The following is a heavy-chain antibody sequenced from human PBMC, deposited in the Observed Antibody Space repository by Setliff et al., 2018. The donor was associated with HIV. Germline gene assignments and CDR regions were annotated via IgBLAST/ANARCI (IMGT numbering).Heavy chain of an antibody. V-gene: IGHV4-38-2*02. CDR2: IYHSGRT. Sequence: SETLSLTCAASGYSINSGFSRAWIRQPPGQGPQWIGSIYHSGRTYYNPSLKSRVTISVDKSKNQFSLKLISVTAADTAVYYCARDRPSSSWYFNAFDIWGQGTMVTVSS. D-gene: IGHD6-13*01. CDR3: ARDRPSSSWYFNAFDI. CDR1: GYSINSGFS. J-gene: IGHJ3*02.